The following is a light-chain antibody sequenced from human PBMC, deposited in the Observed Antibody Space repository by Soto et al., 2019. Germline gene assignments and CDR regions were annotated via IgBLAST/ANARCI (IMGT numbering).Light chain of an antibody. CDR2: GVS. CDR3: SYSASSNTVV. J-gene: IGLJ3*02. CDR1: KNDIGSSDY. V-gene: IGLV2-14*01. Sequence: QSALTQPASVSASPGQSITISCTGGKNDIGSSDYVSWYQQHPGKAPKLIIYGVSNRPSGTSDRFSGSKSGNTASLTISGLQAYDEADYYFSYSASSNTVVFGGGTKLTV.